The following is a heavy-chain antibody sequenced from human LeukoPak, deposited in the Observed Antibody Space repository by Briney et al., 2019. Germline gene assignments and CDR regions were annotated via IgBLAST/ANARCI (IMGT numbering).Heavy chain of an antibody. Sequence: SETLSLTCTVSGGSISRYYWSWIRQPPGKGLESIGYISYSGSTNYNPSLKSRVTISVDTSKNQFSLKLSSVTAADTAVYYCARGEWDLLFDYWGQGTLVTVSS. CDR2: ISYSGST. J-gene: IGHJ4*02. CDR3: ARGEWDLLFDY. D-gene: IGHD1-26*01. CDR1: GGSISRYY. V-gene: IGHV4-59*01.